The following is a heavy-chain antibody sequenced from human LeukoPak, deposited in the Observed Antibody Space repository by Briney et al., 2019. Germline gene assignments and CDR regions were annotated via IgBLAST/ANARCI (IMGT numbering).Heavy chain of an antibody. CDR1: GFTFSSYA. J-gene: IGHJ4*02. CDR2: ISGNGGST. CDR3: ARDIAYDILTGALDY. D-gene: IGHD3-9*01. Sequence: GGSLRLSCAASGFTFSSYAMHWVRQAPGKGLEYVSAISGNGGSTYYANSVKGRFTISRDNSKNTLYLQMGSLRAEDMAVYYCARDIAYDILTGALDYWGQGTLVTVSS. V-gene: IGHV3-64*01.